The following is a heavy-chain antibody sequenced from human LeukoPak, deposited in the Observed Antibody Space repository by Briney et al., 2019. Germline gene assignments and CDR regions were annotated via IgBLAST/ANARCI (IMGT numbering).Heavy chain of an antibody. Sequence: SETLSLTCAVDGGSFSGYYWSWIRQPPGKGLEWIGEINHSGSTNYNPSLKSRVTISVDTSKNQFSLKLSSVTAADTAVYYCARGRYSSSWSDYWGQGTLVTVSS. J-gene: IGHJ4*02. D-gene: IGHD6-13*01. CDR2: INHSGST. CDR3: ARGRYSSSWSDY. CDR1: GGSFSGYY. V-gene: IGHV4-34*01.